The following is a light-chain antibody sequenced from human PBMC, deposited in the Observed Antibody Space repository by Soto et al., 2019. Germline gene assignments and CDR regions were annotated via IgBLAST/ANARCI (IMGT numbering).Light chain of an antibody. CDR1: QGIRSA. Sequence: IQVTQSPSSLSASVGDRVTITCRTSQGIRSALGWYQQKPGKVPKLLIYAASTLPSGVPSRFSASGSGTDFTLTIRSLQPEDFATYYCQQTYSLVTFGGGTKVEIK. V-gene: IGKV1-39*01. CDR3: QQTYSLVT. CDR2: AAS. J-gene: IGKJ4*01.